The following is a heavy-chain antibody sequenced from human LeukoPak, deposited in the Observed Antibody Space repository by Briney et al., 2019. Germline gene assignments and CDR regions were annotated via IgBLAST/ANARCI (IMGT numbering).Heavy chain of an antibody. V-gene: IGHV4-34*01. CDR3: ARSDYGDYEGQYYFDY. CDR1: GGSFSGYY. J-gene: IGHJ4*02. Sequence: SETLSLTCAVYGGSFSGYYWSWIRQPPGKRLEWIGEINHSGSTNYNPSLKSRVTISVDTSKNQFSLKVSSVTAADTAVYYCARSDYGDYEGQYYFDYWGQGTLVTVSS. CDR2: INHSGST. D-gene: IGHD4-17*01.